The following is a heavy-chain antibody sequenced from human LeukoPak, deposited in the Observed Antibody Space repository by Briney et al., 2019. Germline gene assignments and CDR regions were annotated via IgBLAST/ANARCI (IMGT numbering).Heavy chain of an antibody. V-gene: IGHV3-48*03. Sequence: GGSLRLSCAASGFTFSSYEMNWVRQAPGKGLEWVSYISSSGSTIYYADSVKGRFTISRDNAKNSLYLQMNSLRAEDTAVYYCARAGSGYDLYYFDYWGQGTLVTVSS. CDR3: ARAGSGYDLYYFDY. CDR2: ISSSGSTI. D-gene: IGHD5-12*01. CDR1: GFTFSSYE. J-gene: IGHJ4*02.